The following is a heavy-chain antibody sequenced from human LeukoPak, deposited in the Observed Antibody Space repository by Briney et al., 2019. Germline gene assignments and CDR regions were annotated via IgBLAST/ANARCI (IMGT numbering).Heavy chain of an antibody. CDR1: GYTFTSYY. CDR2: INPSGGST. J-gene: IGHJ4*02. V-gene: IGHV1-46*01. D-gene: IGHD3-22*01. Sequence: ASVKVSCKASGYTFTSYYMHWVRQAPGQGLEWMGIINPSGGSTSYAQKFQGRVTMTRDTSTSTVYMELSSLRSEDTAVYYCARDHADDSSGYFPGYWGQGTLVTVFS. CDR3: ARDHADDSSGYFPGY.